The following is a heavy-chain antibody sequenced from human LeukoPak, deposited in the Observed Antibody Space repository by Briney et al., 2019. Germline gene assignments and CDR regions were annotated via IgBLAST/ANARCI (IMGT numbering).Heavy chain of an antibody. CDR1: GFTFSSYA. V-gene: IGHV3-23*01. J-gene: IGHJ3*02. Sequence: PGGSLRLSCAASGFTFSSYAMSWVRQAPGKGLEWVSAISGSGGSTYYADSVKGRFTISRDNSKNTLYLQMNSLRAEDTAVYYCAKDRGDYDYVWGSYLGAFDIWGQGTMATVSS. D-gene: IGHD3-16*01. CDR2: ISGSGGST. CDR3: AKDRGDYDYVWGSYLGAFDI.